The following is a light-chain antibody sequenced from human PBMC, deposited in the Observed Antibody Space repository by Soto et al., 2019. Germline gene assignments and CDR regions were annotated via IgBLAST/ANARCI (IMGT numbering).Light chain of an antibody. V-gene: IGKV3-20*01. J-gene: IGKJ2*01. CDR1: QSVSSIY. Sequence: EIVLTQSPGTLSLSPGERATLSCRASQSVSSIYLAWYQHKPGPAPSLLIYGTSSRATVIPDRFSGSGSGTDFPITISRLEPEDVAVYYCQQYGSSYTFGQGTKLEIK. CDR3: QQYGSSYT. CDR2: GTS.